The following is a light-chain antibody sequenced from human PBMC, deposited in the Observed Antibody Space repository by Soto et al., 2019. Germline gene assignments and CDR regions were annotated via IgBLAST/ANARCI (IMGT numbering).Light chain of an antibody. Sequence: DIVMTQSPDSLAVSLGERATINCKSSQSVLYSSNNKNYLDWYQQKPGQPPKLLIYWTSTRESGVPDRFSGSGSGTDFPLTISSLQAEDVAVYYCQQYYSTLGTFGQGTKVEIK. J-gene: IGKJ1*01. CDR1: QSVLYSSNNKNY. V-gene: IGKV4-1*01. CDR2: WTS. CDR3: QQYYSTLGT.